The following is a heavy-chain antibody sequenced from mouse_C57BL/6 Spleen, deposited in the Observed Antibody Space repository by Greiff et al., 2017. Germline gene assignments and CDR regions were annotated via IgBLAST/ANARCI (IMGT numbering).Heavy chain of an antibody. CDR1: GYTFTSYT. CDR3: ARSLRDYDGVYYAMDY. Sequence: QVQLKESGAELARPGASVKMSCKASGYTFTSYTMHWVKQRPGQGLEWIGYINPSSGYTKYNQKFKDKATLTADKSSSKAYMQLSSLTSEDSAVYYCARSLRDYDGVYYAMDYWGQGTSGTVAS. J-gene: IGHJ4*01. CDR2: INPSSGYT. V-gene: IGHV1-4*01. D-gene: IGHD2-4*01.